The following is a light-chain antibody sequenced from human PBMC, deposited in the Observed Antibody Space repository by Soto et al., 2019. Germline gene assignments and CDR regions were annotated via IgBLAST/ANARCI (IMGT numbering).Light chain of an antibody. V-gene: IGLV1-47*01. J-gene: IGLJ1*01. CDR1: SSNIGSNY. Sequence: QSVLTQPPSASGTPGQGVTISCSGRSSNIGSNYIYWFQQLPGTAPKLLMYRSNQRPSGVPDRFSGSKSGTSASLAISGLRSEDEADYYCAAWDDSLSGPVFGTGTRSPS. CDR3: AAWDDSLSGPV. CDR2: RSN.